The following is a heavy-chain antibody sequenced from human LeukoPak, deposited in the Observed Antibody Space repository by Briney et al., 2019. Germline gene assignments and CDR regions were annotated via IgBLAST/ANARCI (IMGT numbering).Heavy chain of an antibody. Sequence: GGSLRLSCAASEFIFSDYAMGWVRQAPGKGLEWVPTIDKTTYPTFYADSVKGRFTISRDNSKNTLYLQMNSLRTEDTAVYFCAKFEGATIPGWFNDYWGQGILVTVPS. CDR3: AKFEGATIPGWFNDY. D-gene: IGHD6-19*01. CDR2: IDKTTYPT. CDR1: EFIFSDYA. V-gene: IGHV3-23*05. J-gene: IGHJ4*02.